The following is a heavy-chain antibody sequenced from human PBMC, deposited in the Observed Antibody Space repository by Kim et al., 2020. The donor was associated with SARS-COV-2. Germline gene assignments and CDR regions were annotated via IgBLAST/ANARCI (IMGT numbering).Heavy chain of an antibody. CDR3: ARGIIVVVPAAIYNYYYGMDV. CDR1: GGSISSYY. CDR2: IYYSGST. V-gene: IGHV4-59*13. J-gene: IGHJ6*02. Sequence: SETLSLTCTVSGGSISSYYWSWIRQPPGQGLEWIGYIYYSGSTNYNPYLKSRVTISVDTSKNQFSLKLSSVTAADTAVYYCARGIIVVVPAAIYNYYYGMDVWGQGTTVTVSS. D-gene: IGHD2-2*01.